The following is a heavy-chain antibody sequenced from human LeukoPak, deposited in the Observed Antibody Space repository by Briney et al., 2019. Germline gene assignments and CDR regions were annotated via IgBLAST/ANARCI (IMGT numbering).Heavy chain of an antibody. CDR3: AKGGAATMRDGYNYYYYYMEV. CDR2: ISGRGGHT. CDR1: ETTFSSHA. J-gene: IGHJ6*03. V-gene: IGHV3-23*01. Sequence: GGSLKFSWAAPETTFSSHAWGWFRKAQGRGRNWAYLISGRGGHTYYGDSVKGRFTISRDNSTNRLHLQMNSLRPGDTAVYYCAKGGAATMRDGYNYYYYYMEVWGRGTTVTVSS. D-gene: IGHD5-24*01.